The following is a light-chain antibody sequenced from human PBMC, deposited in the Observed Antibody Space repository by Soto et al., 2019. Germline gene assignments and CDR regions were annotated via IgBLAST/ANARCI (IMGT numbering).Light chain of an antibody. Sequence: DLQMTQSPSSLSASVGDRVTITCQASQDISNYLTWYQQKPGKAPKLLIYDASNLEVGVPIRFSGSGSGTDFTFTSTSLQPEDIATYYCQQYDNHPFTFGPGTKVDIK. CDR2: DAS. J-gene: IGKJ3*01. V-gene: IGKV1-33*01. CDR3: QQYDNHPFT. CDR1: QDISNY.